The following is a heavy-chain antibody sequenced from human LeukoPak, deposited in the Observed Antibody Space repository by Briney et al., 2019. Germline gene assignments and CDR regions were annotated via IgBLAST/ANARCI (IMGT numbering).Heavy chain of an antibody. CDR2: IYYSGST. D-gene: IGHD4-17*01. Sequence: PSETLSLTCTVSGYSISSGYYWSWIRQPPGKGLEWIGYIYYSGSTNYNPSLKSRVTISVDTSKNQFSLKLSSVTAADTAVYYCAREDYGDGGAFDIWGQGTMVTVSS. V-gene: IGHV4-61*01. CDR3: AREDYGDGGAFDI. CDR1: GYSISSGYY. J-gene: IGHJ3*02.